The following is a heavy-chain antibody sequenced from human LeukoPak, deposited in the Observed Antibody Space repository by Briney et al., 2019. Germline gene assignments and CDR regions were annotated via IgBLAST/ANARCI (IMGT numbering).Heavy chain of an antibody. Sequence: SETLSLTCTVSGGSISNYYWSWIRQPTGKGLEWIGYIYYSGNTNYNPSLKSRVTLSVDTSKNRFSLKLSSVTAADTAVYYCASGYSSGWFYFDYWGQGTLVTVSS. D-gene: IGHD6-19*01. CDR2: IYYSGNT. CDR1: GGSISNYY. J-gene: IGHJ4*02. CDR3: ASGYSSGWFYFDY. V-gene: IGHV4-59*01.